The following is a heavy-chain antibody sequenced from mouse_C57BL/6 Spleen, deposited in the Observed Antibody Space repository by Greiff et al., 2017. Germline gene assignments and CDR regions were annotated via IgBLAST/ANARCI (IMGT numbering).Heavy chain of an antibody. CDR1: GYTFTSYG. V-gene: IGHV1-81*01. CDR2: IYPRSGNT. CDR3: ASPLARGYAMDY. J-gene: IGHJ4*01. Sequence: QVQLKQSGAELARPGASVKLSCKASGYTFTSYGISWVKQRTGQGLEWIGEIYPRSGNTYYNEKFKGKATLTADKSSSTAYMELRSLTSEDSAVYFCASPLARGYAMDYWGQGTSVTVSS.